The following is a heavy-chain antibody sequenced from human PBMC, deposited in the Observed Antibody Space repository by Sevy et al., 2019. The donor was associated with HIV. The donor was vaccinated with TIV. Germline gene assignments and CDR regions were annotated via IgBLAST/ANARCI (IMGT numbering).Heavy chain of an antibody. CDR3: ASDLDGSGSYRLGY. D-gene: IGHD3-10*01. V-gene: IGHV1-18*01. CDR1: GYTFTSYG. J-gene: IGHJ4*02. CDR2: ISAYNGNT. Sequence: ASVKVSCKASGYTFTSYGISWVRQATGQGLEWMGWISAYNGNTNYAQKLQGRVTMTTDTSTSTAYMELRSLRSDDTAVYYCASDLDGSGSYRLGYWGQGTLVTVSS.